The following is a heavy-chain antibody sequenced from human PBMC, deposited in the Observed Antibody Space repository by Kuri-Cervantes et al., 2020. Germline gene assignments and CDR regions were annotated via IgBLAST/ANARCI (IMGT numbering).Heavy chain of an antibody. CDR1: GGSFRGYY. Sequence: SQTLSLTCAVYGGSFRGYYWSWIRQPPGKGLEWIGSFYHSGRTHYNPSLKSRVTISVDRSKNQFSLRLTSVTAADTAVYYCAREREQQLPFDYWGQGTLVTVSS. J-gene: IGHJ4*02. D-gene: IGHD6-13*01. CDR2: FYHSGRT. CDR3: AREREQQLPFDY. V-gene: IGHV4-34*01.